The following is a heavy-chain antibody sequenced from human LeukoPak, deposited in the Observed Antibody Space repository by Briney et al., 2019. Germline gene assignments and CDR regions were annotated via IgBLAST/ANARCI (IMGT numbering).Heavy chain of an antibody. D-gene: IGHD5-18*01. V-gene: IGHV3-11*04. CDR3: VRDQPIGYSNGYPFDY. J-gene: IGHJ4*02. CDR2: ISSSGSTI. CDR1: GFTFSDYY. Sequence: GGSLRLSCAASGFTFSDYYMSWIRQAPGKGLEWVSYISSSGSTIYCADSVKGRFTISRDNAKNSLYLQMNSLRAEDTAVYYCVRDQPIGYSNGYPFDYWGQGTLVTVSS.